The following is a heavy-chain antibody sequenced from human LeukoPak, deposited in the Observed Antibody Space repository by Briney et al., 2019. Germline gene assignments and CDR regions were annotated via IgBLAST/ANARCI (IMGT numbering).Heavy chain of an antibody. CDR3: ESSGSYYNGLTFVY. CDR1: GGTFSSYA. V-gene: IGHV1-69*01. CDR2: IIPIFGTA. D-gene: IGHD3-10*01. Sequence: SVKVSCKASGGTFSSYAISWVRQAPGQGLEWMGGIIPIFGTANYAQKFQGRVTITADESTSTAYMELSSLRSEDTAVYYCESSGSYYNGLTFVYWGQGTLVTVSS. J-gene: IGHJ4*02.